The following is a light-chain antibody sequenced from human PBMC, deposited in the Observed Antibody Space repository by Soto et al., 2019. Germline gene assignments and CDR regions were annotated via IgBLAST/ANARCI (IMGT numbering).Light chain of an antibody. J-gene: IGKJ2*01. CDR1: QRVLYSSNNKNY. Sequence: DTVMTQSPDSLAVSLGERATINCKSSQRVLYSSNNKNYLAWYQQKPGQPPKLLIYWASTRESGVPDRFSGSGFGTEFSLTISSLQAEDVAIYDCQQYYTTPSSTFGQGTKLEIK. CDR2: WAS. V-gene: IGKV4-1*01. CDR3: QQYYTTPSST.